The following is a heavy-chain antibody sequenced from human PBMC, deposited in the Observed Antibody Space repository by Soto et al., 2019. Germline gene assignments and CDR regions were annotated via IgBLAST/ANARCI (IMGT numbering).Heavy chain of an antibody. Sequence: GGSLRLSXAAPGFTFSTYGMHWVRQAPGKGLEWVAVMSNDGSNRNYADSVKGRFTISRDNSKNTLYLQMNSLRAEDTAVYYCAKGAEWLAPIDYWGQGALVTVSS. CDR3: AKGAEWLAPIDY. D-gene: IGHD6-19*01. J-gene: IGHJ4*02. CDR1: GFTFSTYG. CDR2: MSNDGSNR. V-gene: IGHV3-30*18.